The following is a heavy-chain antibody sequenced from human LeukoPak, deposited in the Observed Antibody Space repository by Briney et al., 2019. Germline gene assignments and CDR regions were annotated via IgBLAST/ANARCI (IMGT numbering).Heavy chain of an antibody. CDR3: ARTYYDILTGPAGRFDY. Sequence: TSETLSLTCAVSGGSISSSNWWSWVRQPPGKGLEWIGEIYHSGSTNYNPSLKSRVTISVDKSKNQFSLKLSSVTAADTAVYYCARTYYDILTGPAGRFDYWGQGTLVTVSS. V-gene: IGHV4-4*02. CDR2: IYHSGST. CDR1: GGSISSSNW. J-gene: IGHJ4*02. D-gene: IGHD3-9*01.